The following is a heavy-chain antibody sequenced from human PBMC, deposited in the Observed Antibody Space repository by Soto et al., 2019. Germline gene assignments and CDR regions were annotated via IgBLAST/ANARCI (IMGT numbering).Heavy chain of an antibody. CDR1: GGSISSYY. V-gene: IGHV4-59*01. CDR3: AKNYGNAFDI. CDR2: IYYSGST. Sequence: SETLSLTCTASGGSISSYYWSWIRQPPGKGLEWIGYIYYSGSTNYNPSLKSRVTISVDTSKNQYSLKLSSVTAADTAVYYCAKNYGNAFDIWGQGTMVTVS. J-gene: IGHJ3*02. D-gene: IGHD3-10*01.